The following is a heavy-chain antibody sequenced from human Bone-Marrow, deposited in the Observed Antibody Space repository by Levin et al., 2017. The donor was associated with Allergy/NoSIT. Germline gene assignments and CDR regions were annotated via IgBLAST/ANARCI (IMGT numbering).Heavy chain of an antibody. D-gene: IGHD4-17*01. CDR3: AGAYSDPYYSSYMDV. Sequence: SETLSLTCTVSGGSITDYYWNWIRQPPGKGLEWIGNIYYSGSANYSPSLESRVTLSIDTSKNHFSLKLTSLTAADSAVYYCAGAYSDPYYSSYMDVWDAGTTVAVSS. CDR1: GGSITDYY. CDR2: IYYSGSA. V-gene: IGHV4-59*01. J-gene: IGHJ6*03.